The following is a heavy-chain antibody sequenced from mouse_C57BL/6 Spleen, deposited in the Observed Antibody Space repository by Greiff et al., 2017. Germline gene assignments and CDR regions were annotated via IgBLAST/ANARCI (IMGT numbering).Heavy chain of an antibody. J-gene: IGHJ2*01. D-gene: IGHD1-1*01. Sequence: QVQLQQPGAELVKPGASVKLSCKASGYTFTSYWMQWVKQRPGQGLAWIGEIDPSDSYTNSNQKFKGKATLTVDTSSSTAYMQLSSLTSEDSAVYYCARNYGSTLYYFDYWGQGTTLTVSS. CDR3: ARNYGSTLYYFDY. CDR1: GYTFTSYW. CDR2: IDPSDSYT. V-gene: IGHV1-50*01.